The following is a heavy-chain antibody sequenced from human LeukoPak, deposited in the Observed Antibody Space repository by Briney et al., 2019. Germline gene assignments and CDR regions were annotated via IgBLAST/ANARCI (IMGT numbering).Heavy chain of an antibody. CDR1: GFTFSSYW. J-gene: IGHJ4*02. CDR2: INSDGSTT. V-gene: IGHV3-74*01. Sequence: QPGGSLRLSCAASGFTFSSYWMHWVRQAPGKGLMWVSRINSDGSTTNYADSVKGRFTISRDNTKNTLYLQMNSLRAEDTAVYYCARDSPYSGSYFLLDYWGQGTLVTVSS. CDR3: ARDSPYSGSYFLLDY. D-gene: IGHD1-26*01.